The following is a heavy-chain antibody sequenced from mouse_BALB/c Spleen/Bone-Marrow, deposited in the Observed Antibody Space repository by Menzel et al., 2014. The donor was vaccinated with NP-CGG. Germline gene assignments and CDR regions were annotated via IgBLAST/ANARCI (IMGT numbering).Heavy chain of an antibody. CDR1: GSTFTSYW. CDR3: ARGGLHYFDY. D-gene: IGHD3-3*01. CDR2: IAPGSGSS. J-gene: IGHJ2*01. V-gene: IGHV1S41*01. Sequence: DLVKPGASVKLSCKASGSTFTSYWINWIKQRPGQGLGRIGRIAPGSGSSYYNEMFKGKATLTVDTSSSTAYIQLSSLSSEDSAVYFCARGGLHYFDYWGQGTTLTVSS.